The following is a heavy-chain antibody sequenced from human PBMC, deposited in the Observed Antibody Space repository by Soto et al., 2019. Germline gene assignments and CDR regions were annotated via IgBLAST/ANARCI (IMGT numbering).Heavy chain of an antibody. J-gene: IGHJ4*02. CDR2: IIPYLSVS. CDR3: ATSFGSGYRAFDY. V-gene: IGHV1-69*02. Sequence: QVQLVQSGAEVKKPGSSLRVSCKASGDTFNFYTINWVRQAPGLGLEWLGRIIPYLSVSNYAQKFQGRVTITVDKSTNTAYMEVRSLRSEDTAMYYCATSFGSGYRAFDYWGQGALVTVSS. CDR1: GDTFNFYT. D-gene: IGHD3-10*01.